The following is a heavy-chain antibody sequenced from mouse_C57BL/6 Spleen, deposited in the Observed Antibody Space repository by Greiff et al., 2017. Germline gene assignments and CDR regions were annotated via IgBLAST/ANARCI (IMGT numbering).Heavy chain of an antibody. CDR3: AREDYGSTWFAY. D-gene: IGHD1-1*01. CDR1: GYSITSGYY. Sequence: EVQLQESGPGLVKPSQSLSLTCSVTGYSITSGYYWNWIRQFPGNKLEWMGYISYDGSNNYNPSLKNRISITRDTSKNQFFLKLNSVTTEDTATYYCAREDYGSTWFAYWGQETLVTVSA. CDR2: ISYDGSN. V-gene: IGHV3-6*01. J-gene: IGHJ3*01.